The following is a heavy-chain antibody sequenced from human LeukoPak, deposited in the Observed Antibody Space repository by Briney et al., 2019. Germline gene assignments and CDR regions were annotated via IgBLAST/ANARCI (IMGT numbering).Heavy chain of an antibody. D-gene: IGHD2-15*01. J-gene: IGHJ4*02. CDR3: AKGSAHARPYYFDY. CDR2: ITDSGGDT. CDR1: GFTFSSYS. V-gene: IGHV3-23*01. Sequence: PGGALRLSCAASGFTFSSYSMNWVRQAPGEGLEWVSAITDSGGDTYHADSVKGRFTISRDNSKSTLYLQMNGLRAEDTAVYHCAKGSAHARPYYFDYWGQGTPVTVSS.